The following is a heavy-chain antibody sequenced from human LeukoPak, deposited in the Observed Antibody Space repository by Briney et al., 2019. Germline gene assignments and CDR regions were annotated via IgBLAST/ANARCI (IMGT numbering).Heavy chain of an antibody. CDR1: GGSFSGYY. V-gene: IGHV4-34*01. CDR3: ARGFWTGVEY. J-gene: IGHJ4*02. D-gene: IGHD3/OR15-3a*01. Sequence: PSETLSLTCAVYGGSFSGYYWSWIRQPPGKGLEWIGEINHSGSTNYNPSLKSRVTISVDTSKNQFSLKLSSVTAADTAVYYCARGFWTGVEYWGQGALVTVSS. CDR2: INHSGST.